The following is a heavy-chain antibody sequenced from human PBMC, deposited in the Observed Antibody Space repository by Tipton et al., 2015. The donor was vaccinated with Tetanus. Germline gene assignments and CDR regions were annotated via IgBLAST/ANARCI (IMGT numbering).Heavy chain of an antibody. CDR2: IYPADSDS. Sequence: QLVQSGAEVKKPGESLKISCQGSGYSLTTHWIAWVRQVPGQGLEWVGIIYPADSDSRYSPSFQGQVTLSADKSIDTAYLQWSSLKASDTSMFYCARAHCTDGVCNFDFWGQGALVTVAS. CDR3: ARAHCTDGVCNFDF. CDR1: GYSLTTHW. V-gene: IGHV5-51*01. J-gene: IGHJ4*02. D-gene: IGHD2-8*01.